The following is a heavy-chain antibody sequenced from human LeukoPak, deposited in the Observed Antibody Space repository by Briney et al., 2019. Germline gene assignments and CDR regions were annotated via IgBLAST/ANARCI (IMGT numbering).Heavy chain of an antibody. D-gene: IGHD5-12*01. Sequence: PSETLSLTCTVSGGSISIYYWSWIRQPPGKGLEWIGFIHYSGSTHYTPSLKSRVTISVVTSKSQFSLKLRSVTAADTAVYYCARTTEGYAGGPGYSYYYYMDVWGKGTTVTISS. V-gene: IGHV4-59*01. CDR3: ARTTEGYAGGPGYSYYYYMDV. CDR2: IHYSGST. CDR1: GGSISIYY. J-gene: IGHJ6*03.